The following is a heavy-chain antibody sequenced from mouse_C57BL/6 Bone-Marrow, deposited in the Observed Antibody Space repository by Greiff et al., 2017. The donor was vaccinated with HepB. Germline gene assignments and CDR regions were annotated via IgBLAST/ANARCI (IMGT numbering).Heavy chain of an antibody. D-gene: IGHD1-1*01. Sequence: QVQLQQPGAELVMPGASVKLSCKASGYTFTSYWMHWVKQRPGQGLEWIGEIDPSDSYTNYNQKFKGKSTLTVDKSSSTAYMQLSSLTSEDSAVYYCARIDYYGSSYGYYAMDYCGQGTSVTVSA. V-gene: IGHV1-69*01. CDR1: GYTFTSYW. CDR2: IDPSDSYT. J-gene: IGHJ4*01. CDR3: ARIDYYGSSYGYYAMDY.